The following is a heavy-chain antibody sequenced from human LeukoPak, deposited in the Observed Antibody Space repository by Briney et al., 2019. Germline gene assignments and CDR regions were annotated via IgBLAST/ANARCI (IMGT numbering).Heavy chain of an antibody. J-gene: IGHJ3*02. CDR3: ATVSGDFPAFDI. V-gene: IGHV3-21*01. Sequence: GGSLRLSCAASGFTFSSYSMNWVRQAPGKGLEWVSSISSSSSYIYYADSVKGRFTISRDNAKNSLYLQMNSLRAKDTAVYYCATVSGDFPAFDIWGQGTMVTVSS. CDR1: GFTFSSYS. D-gene: IGHD7-27*01. CDR2: ISSSSSYI.